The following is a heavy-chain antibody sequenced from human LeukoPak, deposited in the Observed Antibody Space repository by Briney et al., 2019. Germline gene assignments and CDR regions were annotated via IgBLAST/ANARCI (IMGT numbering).Heavy chain of an antibody. V-gene: IGHV3-7*01. CDR3: MRELTGPIDH. D-gene: IGHD3-10*01. Sequence: GGSLRLSCTAFGFIFNKYWMSWVRQAPGKGLEWVATVREDGAEKYYVDSVKGRITISRDNAKNSLYLQMNSLRAEDTGVYYCMRELTGPIDHWGQGTLVTVSS. J-gene: IGHJ4*02. CDR2: VREDGAEK. CDR1: GFIFNKYW.